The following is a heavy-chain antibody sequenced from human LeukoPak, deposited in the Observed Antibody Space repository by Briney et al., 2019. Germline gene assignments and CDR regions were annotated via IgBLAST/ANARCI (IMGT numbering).Heavy chain of an antibody. CDR1: GFTFDDYA. V-gene: IGHV3-9*01. D-gene: IGHD3-10*01. CDR2: ISWNSAST. Sequence: PGRSLRLSCAASGFTFDDYAMHWVRQAPGKGLEWVSGISWNSASTAYADSVKGRFTISREDAKNSLYLQMNSLRPEDTALYFCVTRSGSFAFDYWGQGTLVTVSS. CDR3: VTRSGSFAFDY. J-gene: IGHJ4*02.